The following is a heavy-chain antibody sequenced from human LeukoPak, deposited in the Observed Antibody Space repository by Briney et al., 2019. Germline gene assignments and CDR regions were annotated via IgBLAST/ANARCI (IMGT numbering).Heavy chain of an antibody. CDR2: ISSSSSYI. D-gene: IGHD1-26*01. CDR1: GFTFSWYT. Sequence: GGSLRLSCAASGFTFSWYTMNWVRQAPGKGLEWVSIISSSSSYIYYADSVKGRFTISRDSAKNSLYLQMNSLRAEDTAVYYCARTVVGATTAAFDIWGQGTMVTVSS. V-gene: IGHV3-21*01. J-gene: IGHJ3*02. CDR3: ARTVVGATTAAFDI.